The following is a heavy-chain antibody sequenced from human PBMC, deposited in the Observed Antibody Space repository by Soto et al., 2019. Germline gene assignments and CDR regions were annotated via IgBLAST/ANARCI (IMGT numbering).Heavy chain of an antibody. CDR2: INSDGSST. V-gene: IGHV3-74*01. D-gene: IGHD6-19*01. J-gene: IGHJ4*02. Sequence: EVQLVESGGGSAQPGGSLRVSCAASGFSFSNYLMHWVRQVPGKGLVWVSRINSDGSSTNYADSVKGRFTISRDNAKNTLNLQMSSLRAEDTAVYFCARGRGSSGWYFDYWGQGTLVTVSS. CDR3: ARGRGSSGWYFDY. CDR1: GFSFSNYL.